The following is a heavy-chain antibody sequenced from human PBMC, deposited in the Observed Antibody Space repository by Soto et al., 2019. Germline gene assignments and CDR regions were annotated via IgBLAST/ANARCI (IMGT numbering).Heavy chain of an antibody. V-gene: IGHV3-15*01. CDR1: GFTFSNAW. CDR3: TTDGPRXXXXXPAATQDYYGMDV. Sequence: EVQLVESGGGLVKPGGSLRLSCAASGFTFSNAWMSWVRQAPGKGLEWVGRIKSKTDGGTTDYAAPVKGRFTISRDDSKNTLYLQMNSLKTEDTAVYYCTTDGPRXXXXXPAATQDYYGMDVWGQGTTVTVSS. CDR2: IKSKTDGGTT. J-gene: IGHJ6*02. D-gene: IGHD2-2*01.